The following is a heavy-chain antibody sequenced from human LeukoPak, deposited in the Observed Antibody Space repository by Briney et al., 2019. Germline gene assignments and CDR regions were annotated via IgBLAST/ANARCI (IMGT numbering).Heavy chain of an antibody. J-gene: IGHJ4*02. CDR3: ARDLSTVVRGVPFDY. Sequence: GASGKVSCKASGYTFTSYAIHWVRHAPGQRLAWMGWINASNGNTKYSQKFHGRVTITRDASASTAYMELSSVRSEDTAVYYCARDLSTVVRGVPFDYWGQGTLVTVSS. V-gene: IGHV1-3*01. CDR1: GYTFTSYA. CDR2: INASNGNT. D-gene: IGHD3-10*01.